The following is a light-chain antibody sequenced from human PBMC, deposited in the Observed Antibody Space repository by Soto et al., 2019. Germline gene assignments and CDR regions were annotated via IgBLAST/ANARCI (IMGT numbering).Light chain of an antibody. Sequence: QSVLTQPASVSGSPGQSITISCTGTSSDVGSYNLVSWYQQHPGKAPKLTIYEGSERPSGVSNRFSGSKSGNTASLTISGLQAEDEADYYCCSYAGSSTDVVFGGGTKLTVL. CDR2: EGS. J-gene: IGLJ2*01. CDR1: SSDVGSYNL. CDR3: CSYAGSSTDVV. V-gene: IGLV2-23*01.